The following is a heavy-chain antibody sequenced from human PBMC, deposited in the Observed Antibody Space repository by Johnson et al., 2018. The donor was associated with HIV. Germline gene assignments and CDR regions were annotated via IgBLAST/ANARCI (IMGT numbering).Heavy chain of an antibody. D-gene: IGHD7-27*01. J-gene: IGHJ3*02. V-gene: IGHV3-30*04. CDR3: ASSWGNAFDI. Sequence: QVQLVESGGGVVQPGRSLRLSCAASGFTFTTYAMHWVRQAPGKGLEWVAFISYDGSNKYYADSVKGRFTISRDNSKNTLYLQMNSLRAEDTAVYYCASSWGNAFDIWGQGTMVTVSS. CDR1: GFTFTTYA. CDR2: ISYDGSNK.